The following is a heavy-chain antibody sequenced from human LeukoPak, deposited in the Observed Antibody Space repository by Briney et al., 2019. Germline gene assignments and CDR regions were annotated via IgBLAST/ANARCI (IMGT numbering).Heavy chain of an antibody. CDR1: GGSISSSSYY. CDR3: ARVRVSGSYLYYFDY. J-gene: IGHJ4*02. CDR2: IYYSGST. V-gene: IGHV4-39*07. D-gene: IGHD1-26*01. Sequence: PSETLSLTCTVSGGSISSSSYYWGWIRQPPGKGLEWIGSIYYSGSTYYNPSLKSRVTISVDTSKNQFSLKLSSVTAADTAVYYCARVRVSGSYLYYFDYWGQGTLVTVSS.